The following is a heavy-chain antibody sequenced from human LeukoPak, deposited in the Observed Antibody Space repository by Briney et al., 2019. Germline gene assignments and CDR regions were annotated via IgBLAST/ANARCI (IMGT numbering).Heavy chain of an antibody. CDR3: ARDGGYCSGGNCYYFDY. D-gene: IGHD2-15*01. V-gene: IGHV4-39*07. CDR2: IYYSGST. CDR1: GGSISSSSYY. J-gene: IGHJ4*02. Sequence: SETLSLTCTVSGGSISSSSYYWGWIRQPPGKGLEWIGSIYYSGSTYYNPSLKSRVTISVDTSKNQFSLKLSSVTAADTAVYYCARDGGYCSGGNCYYFDYWGQGTLVTVSS.